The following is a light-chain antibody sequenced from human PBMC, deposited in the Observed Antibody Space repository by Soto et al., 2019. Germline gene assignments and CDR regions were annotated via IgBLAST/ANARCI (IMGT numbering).Light chain of an antibody. CDR3: QQRSNWPPT. CDR2: DAS. CDR1: HSVRSY. J-gene: IGKJ5*01. V-gene: IGKV3-11*01. Sequence: EIALTQSPATLSLSPGEGATLSCMASHSVRSYLAWYQQRPGQAPRLLIYDASNRATGIPARFSGSGSGTDFILTTSSLEPEDFAVYYCQQRSNWPPTFGPWTRLEIK.